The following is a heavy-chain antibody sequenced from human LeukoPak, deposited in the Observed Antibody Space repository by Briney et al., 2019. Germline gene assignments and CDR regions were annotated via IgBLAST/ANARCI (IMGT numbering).Heavy chain of an antibody. J-gene: IGHJ4*02. CDR2: IYYSGST. V-gene: IGHV4-59*01. CDR1: GGSISSYY. CDR3: ARGYDFWSGYANFDY. D-gene: IGHD3-3*01. Sequence: SETLSLTCTVSGGSISSYYWSWIRQPPGKGLEWIGYIYYSGSTNYNPSLKSRVTISVDTSKNQFSLKLSSVTAADTAVYYCARGYDFWSGYANFDYWGQGTLVTVSS.